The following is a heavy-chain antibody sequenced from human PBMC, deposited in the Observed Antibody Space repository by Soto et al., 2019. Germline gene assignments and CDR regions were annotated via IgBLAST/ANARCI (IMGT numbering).Heavy chain of an antibody. V-gene: IGHV1-58*01. CDR3: ARGLTLLSFDP. D-gene: IGHD3-10*01. J-gene: IGHJ5*02. CDR1: GFTFTSSA. Sequence: SVKVSCKASGFTFTSSAVQWVRQARGQRLEWIGWIVVGSGNTNYAQKFQERVTITRDMSTSTAYMGLSSLRSEDTAVYYCARGLTLLSFDPWGQGTLVTVSS. CDR2: IVVGSGNT.